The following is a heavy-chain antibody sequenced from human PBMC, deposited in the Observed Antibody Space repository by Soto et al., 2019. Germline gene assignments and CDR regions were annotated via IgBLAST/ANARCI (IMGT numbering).Heavy chain of an antibody. J-gene: IGHJ5*02. CDR3: ARDYFDSSDYTTNWFDP. CDR2: IYHTGNA. Sequence: PSETLSLTCSVSVDSISNSRFYWAWIRQPPGEGLEWIGSIYHTGNAYYNPSLKSRVTIFVDTSKNQFSLKLTSVTAADTALYYCARDYFDSSDYTTNWFDPWGQGSLVTVSS. V-gene: IGHV4-39*01. D-gene: IGHD3-22*01. CDR1: VDSISNSRFY.